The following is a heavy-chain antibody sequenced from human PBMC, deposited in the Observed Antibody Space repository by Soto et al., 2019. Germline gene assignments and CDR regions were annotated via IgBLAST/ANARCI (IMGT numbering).Heavy chain of an antibody. CDR3: ARGGDSGYESAFDI. CDR1: GGSFSGYY. J-gene: IGHJ3*02. D-gene: IGHD5-12*01. V-gene: IGHV4-34*01. Sequence: SETLSLTCAVYGGSFSGYYWSWIRQPPGKGLEWIGEINHSGSTNYNPSLKSRVTISVDTSKNQFSLKLSSVTAADTAVYYCARGGDSGYESAFDICGQGTMVTVSS. CDR2: INHSGST.